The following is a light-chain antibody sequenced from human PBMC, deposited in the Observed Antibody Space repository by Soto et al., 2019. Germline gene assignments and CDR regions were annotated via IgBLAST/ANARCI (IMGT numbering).Light chain of an antibody. CDR2: GAS. V-gene: IGKV3-15*01. CDR1: QSVSSN. J-gene: IGKJ2*01. CDR3: QQYDYWPPYT. Sequence: EIVMTQSPATLSVSPGERATLSCRASQSVSSNLAWYQQKPGQPPRLLIYGASTRATGIPARFSGSGSGTSFTLTIDSLQSEDFAVYYCQQYDYWPPYTFGQGPKLEIK.